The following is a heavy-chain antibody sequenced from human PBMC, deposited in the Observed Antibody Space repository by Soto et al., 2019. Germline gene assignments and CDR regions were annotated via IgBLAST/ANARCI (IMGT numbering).Heavy chain of an antibody. V-gene: IGHV4-59*12. Sequence: SETLSLTCTVSGGSISSYYWSWIRQPPGKGLEWIGYIYYSGSTNYNPSLKSRVTISEDTSKNQFSLKLSSVTAADTAVYYCARKLRYYDSSGYYYYYYYYGMDAWGQGTTVTV. CDR1: GGSISSYY. D-gene: IGHD3-22*01. CDR3: ARKLRYYDSSGYYYYYYYYGMDA. J-gene: IGHJ6*02. CDR2: IYYSGST.